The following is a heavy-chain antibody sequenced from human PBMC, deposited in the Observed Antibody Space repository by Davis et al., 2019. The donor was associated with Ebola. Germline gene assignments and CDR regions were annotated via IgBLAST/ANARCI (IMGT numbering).Heavy chain of an antibody. Sequence: AASVKVSCKASGYTFNSHYMHWVRQAPGQRLEWMGWINAGNGNTKYSQKFQGRVTITRDTSASTAYMELSSLRSEDTAVYYCARISGGDIDYWGQGTLVTVSS. CDR1: GYTFNSHY. J-gene: IGHJ4*02. D-gene: IGHD2-21*02. V-gene: IGHV1-3*01. CDR3: ARISGGDIDY. CDR2: INAGNGNT.